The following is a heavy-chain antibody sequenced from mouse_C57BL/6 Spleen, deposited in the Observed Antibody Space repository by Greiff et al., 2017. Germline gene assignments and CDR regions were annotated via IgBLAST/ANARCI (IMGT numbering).Heavy chain of an antibody. CDR2: IYPGSGST. CDR1: GYTFTSYW. J-gene: IGHJ4*01. CDR3: ARYYYGSSYGAMDY. V-gene: IGHV1-55*01. Sequence: VQLQQPGAELVKPGASVKMSCKASGYTFTSYWLTWVQQRPGQGLEWIGDIYPGSGSTTTNENVKSKATLTVDTSSSTACLWLSSLTSEGSAVYYCARYYYGSSYGAMDYWGQGTSVTVSS. D-gene: IGHD1-1*01.